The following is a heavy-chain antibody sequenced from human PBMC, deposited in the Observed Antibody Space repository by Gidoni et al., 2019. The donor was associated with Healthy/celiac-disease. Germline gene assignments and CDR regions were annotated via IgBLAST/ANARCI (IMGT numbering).Heavy chain of an antibody. CDR1: GYTFTGYY. J-gene: IGHJ2*01. CDR3: ARVPYYYDSSGWGVQSWYFDL. Sequence: QVQLVQSGAEVKKPGASVKVSCKASGYTFTGYYMHWVRQAPGKGLEWMGWINPNSGGTNYAQKFQGWVTMTRDTSISTAYMELSRLRSDDTAVYYCARVPYYYDSSGWGVQSWYFDLWGRGTLVTVSS. CDR2: INPNSGGT. D-gene: IGHD3-22*01. V-gene: IGHV1-2*04.